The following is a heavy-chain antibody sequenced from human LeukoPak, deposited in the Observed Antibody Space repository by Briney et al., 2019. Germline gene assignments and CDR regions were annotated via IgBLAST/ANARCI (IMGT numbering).Heavy chain of an antibody. CDR3: AKDSAVIGSIDYYYGMDV. J-gene: IGHJ6*02. Sequence: QPGRSLRLSCAASGFTFSSYGMHWVRQAPGKGLEWVSAISGSGGSTYYADSVKGRFTISRDNSKNTLYLQMNSLRAEDTAVYYCAKDSAVIGSIDYYYGMDVWGQGTTVTVSS. CDR1: GFTFSSYG. V-gene: IGHV3-23*01. D-gene: IGHD4-23*01. CDR2: ISGSGGST.